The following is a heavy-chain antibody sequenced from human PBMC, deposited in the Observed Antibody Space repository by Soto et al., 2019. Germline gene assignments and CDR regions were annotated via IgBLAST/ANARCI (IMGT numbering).Heavy chain of an antibody. CDR1: GGSFSGYY. Sequence: SETLSLTCAVYGGSFSGYYWSWIRQPPGKGLEWIGEINHSGSTNYNPSLKSRVTISVDTSKNQFSLKLSSVTAADTAVYYCARGPRGITMVRGVHIDYWGQGTLVTVSS. CDR2: INHSGST. CDR3: ARGPRGITMVRGVHIDY. J-gene: IGHJ4*02. V-gene: IGHV4-34*01. D-gene: IGHD3-10*01.